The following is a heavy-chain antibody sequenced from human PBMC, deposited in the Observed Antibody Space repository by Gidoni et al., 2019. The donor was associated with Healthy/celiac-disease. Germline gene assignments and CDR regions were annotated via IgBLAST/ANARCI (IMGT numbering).Heavy chain of an antibody. J-gene: IGHJ4*02. V-gene: IGHV3-48*02. CDR2: ISSSSITI. CDR1: GFTVSSSS. CDR3: SRGPRGWVLLPASSDY. Sequence: EVQLVESGGGLVQPGGSLRLSCAASGFTVSSSSRNWVRQAPGKGLEWVSYISSSSITIYYADSVEGRFTISRENATNALYLQMNSLRDEDTAVYYCSRGPRGWVLLPASSDYWGQGTLFTVSS. D-gene: IGHD1-26*01.